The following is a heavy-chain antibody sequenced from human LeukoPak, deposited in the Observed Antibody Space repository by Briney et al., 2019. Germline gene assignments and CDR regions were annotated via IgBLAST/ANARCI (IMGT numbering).Heavy chain of an antibody. CDR1: GFTFSTYW. CDR2: IKDDGSQT. D-gene: IGHD1-1*01. V-gene: IGHV3-7*03. Sequence: PGGSLRLSCAASGFTFSTYWMSWVRQAPGKGLEWVANIKDDGSQTYYVDSVNGRFITSRDNAKDSLYLQMNSLRAEDTAMYYCARSEDKGTVDYWGQGTLVTASS. J-gene: IGHJ4*02. CDR3: ARSEDKGTVDY.